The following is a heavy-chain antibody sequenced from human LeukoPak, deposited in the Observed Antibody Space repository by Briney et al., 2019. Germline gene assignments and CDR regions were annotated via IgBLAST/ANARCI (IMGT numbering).Heavy chain of an antibody. J-gene: IGHJ4*02. Sequence: PGGSLRLSCTASGFTFGDYAMSWVRQAPGKGLEWVGFIRSKAYGGTTEYAASVKGRFTISRDDSKSIAYLQMNSLKTEDTAVYYCTRRGLYDSSGYSPLDYWGQGTLVTVSS. D-gene: IGHD3-22*01. CDR3: TRRGLYDSSGYSPLDY. CDR1: GFTFGDYA. V-gene: IGHV3-49*04. CDR2: IRSKAYGGTT.